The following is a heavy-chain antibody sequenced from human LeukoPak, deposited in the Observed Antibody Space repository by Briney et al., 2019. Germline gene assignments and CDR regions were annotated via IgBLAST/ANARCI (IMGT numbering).Heavy chain of an antibody. CDR3: AREDNTLPYFQH. J-gene: IGHJ1*01. V-gene: IGHV1-2*04. D-gene: IGHD2-15*01. CDR2: INPNSGGT. Sequence: ASVKVSCKASGYTFTGYYMHWVRQAPGQGLEWMGWINPNSGGTNYAQKFQGWVTMTGDTSISTAYMELSRLRSDDTAVYYCAREDNTLPYFQHWGQGTLVTVSS. CDR1: GYTFTGYY.